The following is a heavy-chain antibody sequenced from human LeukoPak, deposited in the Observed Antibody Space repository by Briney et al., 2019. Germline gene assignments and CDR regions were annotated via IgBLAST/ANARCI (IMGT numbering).Heavy chain of an antibody. V-gene: IGHV1-18*01. CDR2: ISAYNGNT. D-gene: IGHD6-13*01. J-gene: IGHJ4*02. CDR3: ARDNQADSSSWPFDY. CDR1: GYTFTSYG. Sequence: ASVKVSCKASGYTFTSYGISWVRQAPGQGLEWMGWISAYNGNTNYAQKLQGRVTMTTDTSTSTAYMELRSLRSDDTAVYYCARDNQADSSSWPFDYWGQGTLVTVSS.